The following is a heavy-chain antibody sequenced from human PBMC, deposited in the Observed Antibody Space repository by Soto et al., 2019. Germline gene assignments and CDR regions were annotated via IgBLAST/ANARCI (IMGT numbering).Heavy chain of an antibody. J-gene: IGHJ1*01. V-gene: IGHV1-69*01. D-gene: IGHD2-21*02. CDR2: IIPIFGTA. CDR1: GGTFSSYA. CDR3: ASSYCGGDCYGSEYFQH. Sequence: QVQLVQSGAEVKKPGSSVKVSCKASGGTFSSYAISWVRQAPGQGLEWMGGIIPIFGTANYAQKFQGRVTITADDSSSTAYMELSTLRSEDTAVYYCASSYCGGDCYGSEYFQHWGQGTLVTVSS.